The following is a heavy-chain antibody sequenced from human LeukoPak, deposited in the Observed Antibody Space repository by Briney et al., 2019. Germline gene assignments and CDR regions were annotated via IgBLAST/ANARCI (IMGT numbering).Heavy chain of an antibody. Sequence: GGSLRLSCAASGFSFSDYYMSWVRQAPGKGLEWVAVISYDGSNKYYADSVKGRFTISRDNSKNTLYLQMNSLRAEDTAVYYCARAFHKLGYCSGGSCYGTDYWGQGTLVTVSS. D-gene: IGHD2-15*01. CDR1: GFSFSDYY. V-gene: IGHV3-30-3*01. CDR2: ISYDGSNK. CDR3: ARAFHKLGYCSGGSCYGTDY. J-gene: IGHJ4*02.